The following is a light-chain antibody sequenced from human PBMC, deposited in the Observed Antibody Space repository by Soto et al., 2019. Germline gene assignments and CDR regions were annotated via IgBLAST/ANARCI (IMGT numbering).Light chain of an antibody. CDR3: AAWDDSLNGVV. CDR1: SSNIGNHA. CDR2: YDD. V-gene: IGLV1-36*01. Sequence: QSVLTQPPSVSEAPRQRVNISCSGSSSNIGNHAVNWYQQLPGKAPKLLIYYDDLLPSGVSDGFSGSKSRTSASLAISGLQSEDEADYYYAAWDDSLNGVVFGGGTKLTVL. J-gene: IGLJ2*01.